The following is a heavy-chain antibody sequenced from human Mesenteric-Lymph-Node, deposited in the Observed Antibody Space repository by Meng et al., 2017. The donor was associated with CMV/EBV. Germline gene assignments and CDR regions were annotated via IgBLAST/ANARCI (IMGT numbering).Heavy chain of an antibody. CDR3: AKDLAYGSGSPYYFDQ. J-gene: IGHJ4*02. Sequence: GFTFSTYGMNWVRQAPGKGLEWVAFIRYDGNNEYYADSLKGRFTISRDNSMNTLYLQMNSLRAEDTAVYYCAKDLAYGSGSPYYFDQWGQGTLVTVSS. D-gene: IGHD3-10*01. CDR1: GFTFSTYG. CDR2: IRYDGNNE. V-gene: IGHV3-30*02.